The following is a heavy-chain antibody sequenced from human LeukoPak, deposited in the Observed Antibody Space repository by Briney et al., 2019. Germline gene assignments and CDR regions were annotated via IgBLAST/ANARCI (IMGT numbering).Heavy chain of an antibody. CDR2: IKRDGSEK. J-gene: IGHJ4*02. Sequence: GGSLRLSCAAYGFTFSSYWMSWVRQAPGKGLEWVANIKRDGSEKYYVDSVKGRFTISRDNAKNSLYLQMNSLRAEESAVYYRARDLGNDSSGYQVDYWGQGTLVTVSS. V-gene: IGHV3-7*01. CDR3: ARDLGNDSSGYQVDY. CDR1: GFTFSSYW. D-gene: IGHD3-22*01.